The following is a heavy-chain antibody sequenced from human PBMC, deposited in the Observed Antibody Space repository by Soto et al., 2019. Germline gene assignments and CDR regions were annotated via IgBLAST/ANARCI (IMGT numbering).Heavy chain of an antibody. J-gene: IGHJ4*02. CDR3: ARSSNWGSPAVDY. V-gene: IGHV3-48*02. CDR1: GFTFSSYS. CDR2: ISSSSSTI. D-gene: IGHD7-27*01. Sequence: GGSLRLSCAASGFTFSSYSMKWVRQAPGKGLEWVSYISSSSSTIYYADSVKGRFTISRDNAKNSLYLQMNSLRDEDTAVYYCARSSNWGSPAVDYWGQGTLVTVSS.